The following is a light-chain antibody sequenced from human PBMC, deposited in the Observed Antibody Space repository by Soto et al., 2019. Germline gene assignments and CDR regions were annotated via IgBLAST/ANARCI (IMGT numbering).Light chain of an antibody. V-gene: IGKV4-1*01. Sequence: DIVMTQSPDSRAVSLGERATINCKSSQSVLYSSNNKNYLAWYQQKPGQPPKLLIYWASTRESGVPDRFSGSGSGTDFTLTISSLQAEDVAVYYCQQYYSTPRLTFGGGTKVEIK. CDR2: WAS. J-gene: IGKJ4*01. CDR1: QSVLYSSNNKNY. CDR3: QQYYSTPRLT.